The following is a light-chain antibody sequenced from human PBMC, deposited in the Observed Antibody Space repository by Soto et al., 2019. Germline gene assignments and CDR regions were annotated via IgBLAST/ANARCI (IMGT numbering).Light chain of an antibody. CDR3: QQYDISPWT. CDR2: GAS. Sequence: EIVLTQSPGTLSLSPGEGATLSCRASQSVNSNHLAWYQQKPGQAPRLLTYGASGRATSIPDRFSGSGSGTDFTLTITRLEPEDFAVYYCQQYDISPWTFGQGNKVEF. CDR1: QSVNSNH. J-gene: IGKJ1*01. V-gene: IGKV3-20*01.